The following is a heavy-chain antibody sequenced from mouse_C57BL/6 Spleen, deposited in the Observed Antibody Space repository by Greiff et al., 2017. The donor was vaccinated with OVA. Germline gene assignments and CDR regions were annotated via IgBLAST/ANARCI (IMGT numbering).Heavy chain of an antibody. CDR2: ISSGSSTI. CDR3: ATKLGDAMDY. V-gene: IGHV5-17*01. J-gene: IGHJ4*01. CDR1: GFTFSDYG. Sequence: EVKVVESGGGLVKPGGSLKLSCAASGFTFSDYGMHWVRQAPEKGLEWVAYISSGSSTIYYADTVKGRFTISRDNAKNTLFLQMTILRSEDTAMYYCATKLGDAMDYWGQGTSVTVSS. D-gene: IGHD4-1*01.